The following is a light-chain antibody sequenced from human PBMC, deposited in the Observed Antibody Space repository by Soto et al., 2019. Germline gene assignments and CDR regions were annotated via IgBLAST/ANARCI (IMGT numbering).Light chain of an antibody. CDR1: QSISSW. CDR3: QQYTSYPFT. J-gene: IGKJ3*01. CDR2: DAS. V-gene: IGKV1-5*01. Sequence: DIQMTQSPSTLSASVGDRVTITCRASQSISSWLAWYQQKPGKAPKLLIYDASSLESGVPSRFSGSGSGPEFTLTISSLQPDDFATYYCQQYTSYPFTFGPGTKVDIK.